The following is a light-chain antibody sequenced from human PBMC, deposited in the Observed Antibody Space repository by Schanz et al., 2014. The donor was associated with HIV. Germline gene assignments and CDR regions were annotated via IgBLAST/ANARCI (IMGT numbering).Light chain of an antibody. J-gene: IGLJ2*01. Sequence: QSALTQPATVSGSPGQSITVSCTGTNSDIGGHDYVSWYQQHPDKAPKLLIYDVTHRPSVTPRRFSGSKSGNSAFLTISGLQAEDEADYYCSSYTNNIPYVVFGGGTKLTVL. V-gene: IGLV2-14*03. CDR2: DVT. CDR3: SSYTNNIPYVV. CDR1: NSDIGGHDY.